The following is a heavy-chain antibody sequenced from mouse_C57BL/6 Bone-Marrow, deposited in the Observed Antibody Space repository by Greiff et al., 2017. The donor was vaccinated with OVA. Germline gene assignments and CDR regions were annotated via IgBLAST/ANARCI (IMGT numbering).Heavy chain of an antibody. CDR1: GYTFTSYG. Sequence: QVQLQQSGAELARPGASVQLSCKASGYTFTSYGISWVKQRTGQGLEWIGEIYPRSGNTYYNEKFKGNATLTADQSSSTEYMGLRSLTSEDSAVYFCARRLFDYWGQGTTLTVSS. J-gene: IGHJ2*01. CDR3: ARRLFDY. V-gene: IGHV1-81*01. CDR2: IYPRSGNT.